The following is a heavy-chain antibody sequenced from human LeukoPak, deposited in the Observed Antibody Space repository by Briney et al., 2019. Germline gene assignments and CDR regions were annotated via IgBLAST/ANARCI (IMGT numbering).Heavy chain of an antibody. CDR1: GFTFSSYG. V-gene: IGHV4-39*07. J-gene: IGHJ4*02. D-gene: IGHD2-2*03. CDR2: IYYSGST. Sequence: GSLRLSCAASGFTFSSYGMSWIRQPPGKGLEWIGSIYYSGSTYYNPSLKSRVTISVDTSKNQFSLKLSSVTAADTAVYYCARESGYCSSTSCWAGYFDYWGQGTLVTVSS. CDR3: ARESGYCSSTSCWAGYFDY.